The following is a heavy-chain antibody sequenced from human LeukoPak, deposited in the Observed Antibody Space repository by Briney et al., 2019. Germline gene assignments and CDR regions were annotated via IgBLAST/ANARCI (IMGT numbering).Heavy chain of an antibody. J-gene: IGHJ4*02. CDR2: IWYDGGNK. CDR1: GFSFSSYA. D-gene: IGHD2-21*02. V-gene: IGHV3-33*01. Sequence: PGRSLRLSCAASGFSFSSYAMHWVRQAPGKGLEWVAVIWYDGGNKYYADSVKGRFTISRDNSKNTLYLEMNSLRAEDTAVYYCARGLTQIPRLATGLGHWGQGTLVTVS. CDR3: ARGLTQIPRLATGLGH.